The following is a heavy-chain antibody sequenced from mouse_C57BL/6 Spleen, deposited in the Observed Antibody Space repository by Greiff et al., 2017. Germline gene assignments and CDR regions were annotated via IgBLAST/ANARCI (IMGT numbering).Heavy chain of an antibody. CDR1: GYAFSSSW. Sequence: QVQLQRSGPELVKPGASVKISCKASGYAFSSSWMNWVKQRPGKGLEWIGRIYPGDGDTNYNGKFKGKATLTADKSSSTAYMQLSSLTSEDSAVYFCARKGGYYGSTLDYWGQGTTLTVSS. CDR2: IYPGDGDT. J-gene: IGHJ2*01. D-gene: IGHD1-1*01. V-gene: IGHV1-82*01. CDR3: ARKGGYYGSTLDY.